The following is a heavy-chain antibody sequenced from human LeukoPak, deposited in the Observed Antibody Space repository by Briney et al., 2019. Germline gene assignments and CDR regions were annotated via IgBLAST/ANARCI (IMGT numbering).Heavy chain of an antibody. D-gene: IGHD4-23*01. CDR2: IGAGGGST. CDR3: AKEHDYGGNSVGAFDI. J-gene: IGHJ3*02. CDR1: GFSFSSYA. V-gene: IGHV3-23*01. Sequence: GGSLRLSCAASGFSFSSYAMSWVRQAPGKGLEWVSAIGAGGGSTYYADSVKGRFAISRDNSKNTLYLQMNSLRAEDTAVYYCAKEHDYGGNSVGAFDIWGQGTMVTVSS.